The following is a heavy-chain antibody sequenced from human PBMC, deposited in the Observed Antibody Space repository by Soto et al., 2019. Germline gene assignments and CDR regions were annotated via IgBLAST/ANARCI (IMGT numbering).Heavy chain of an antibody. CDR1: GGSISGYY. CDR2: IYYSGST. J-gene: IGHJ5*02. V-gene: IGHV4-39*07. Sequence: SETLSLTCTVSGGSISGYYWSWIRQPPGKGLEWIGSIYYSGSTYYNPSLKSRVTISVDTSKNQFSLKLSSVTAADTAVYYCARSVFPWGQGTLVTVSS. CDR3: ARSVFP.